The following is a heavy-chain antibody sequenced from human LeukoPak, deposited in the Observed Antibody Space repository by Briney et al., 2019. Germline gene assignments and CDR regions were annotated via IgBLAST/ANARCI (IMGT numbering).Heavy chain of an antibody. Sequence: GGSLRLSCAASGLTFSSYAMSWVRQAPGKGLEWVSAISGSGGSTYYADSVKGRFTISRDNSKNTLYLQMNSLRAEDTAVYYCAKDRAPRGYSYGRYYFDYWGQGTLVTVSS. CDR3: AKDRAPRGYSYGRYYFDY. J-gene: IGHJ4*02. D-gene: IGHD5-18*01. CDR2: ISGSGGST. CDR1: GLTFSSYA. V-gene: IGHV3-23*01.